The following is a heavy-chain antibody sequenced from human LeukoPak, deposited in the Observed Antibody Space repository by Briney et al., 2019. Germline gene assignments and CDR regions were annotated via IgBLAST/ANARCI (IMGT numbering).Heavy chain of an antibody. Sequence: ASVKVSCKVSGYTLTELSMHWVRQAPGKGLEWMGGFDPEDGETICAQKFQGRVTMTEDTSTDTAYMELSSLRSEDTAVYYCATDHDYGDSIPGYFDYWGQGTLVTVSS. D-gene: IGHD4-17*01. CDR3: ATDHDYGDSIPGYFDY. CDR1: GYTLTELS. CDR2: FDPEDGET. V-gene: IGHV1-24*01. J-gene: IGHJ4*02.